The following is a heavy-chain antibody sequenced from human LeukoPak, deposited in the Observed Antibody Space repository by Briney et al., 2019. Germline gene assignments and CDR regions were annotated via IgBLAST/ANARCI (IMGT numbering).Heavy chain of an antibody. CDR1: GGSISNYY. CDR2: IYAGRNT. J-gene: IGHJ4*02. CDR3: AREHKDYDGDGYYYGY. Sequence: SETLSLTCTVSGGSISNYYWSWIRQPAGKGLEWIGRIYAGRNTDHNPSLKSRVTMSLDSSKNQFSLRLTSVTAADTAVYYCAREHKDYDGDGYYYGYWGQGILVTVSS. D-gene: IGHD2-21*02. V-gene: IGHV4-4*07.